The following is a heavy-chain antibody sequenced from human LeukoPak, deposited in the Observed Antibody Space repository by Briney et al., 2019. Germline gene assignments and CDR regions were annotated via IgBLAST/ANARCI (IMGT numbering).Heavy chain of an antibody. V-gene: IGHV3-21*01. CDR1: GFTFSSYS. CDR3: ARDVAGIYTFDY. Sequence: PGGSPRLSCAASGFTFSSYSMNWVRQAPGKGLEWVSSISSSSSYIYYADSVKGRFTISRDNAKNSLYLQMNSLRAEDTAVYYCARDVAGIYTFDYWGQGTLVTVSS. J-gene: IGHJ4*02. CDR2: ISSSSSYI.